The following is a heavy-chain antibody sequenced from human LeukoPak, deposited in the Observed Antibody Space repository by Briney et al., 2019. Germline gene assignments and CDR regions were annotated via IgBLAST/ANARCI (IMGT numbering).Heavy chain of an antibody. J-gene: IGHJ6*03. Sequence: SETLSLTCSVSGGSISSSAYYWGWIRQPPGQGLEWIGSIYYSGNTYYNPSLKSRVTISVDTSKNQFSLKLSSVTAADTAVYYCARDCSGGSCAWDYYYYMDVWGKGTTVTVSS. CDR2: IYYSGNT. CDR3: ARDCSGGSCAWDYYYYMDV. D-gene: IGHD2-15*01. CDR1: GGSISSSAYY. V-gene: IGHV4-39*07.